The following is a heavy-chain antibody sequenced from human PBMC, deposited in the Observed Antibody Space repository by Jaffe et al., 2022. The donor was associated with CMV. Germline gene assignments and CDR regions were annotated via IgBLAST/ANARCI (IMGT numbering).Heavy chain of an antibody. CDR2: ISGTTYYI. CDR3: ARGPVYGSGSPVDY. D-gene: IGHD3-10*01. CDR1: GFNFGLYT. V-gene: IGHV3-21*01. Sequence: EVQLVESGGGLVKPGGSLRLSCAASGFNFGLYTMNWVRQAPGKGLDWVSSISGTTYYIYYADSVKGRFTISRDNAKNSLYLQMDNLRADDTALYYCARGPVYGSGSPVDYWGQGTLVTVSS. J-gene: IGHJ4*02.